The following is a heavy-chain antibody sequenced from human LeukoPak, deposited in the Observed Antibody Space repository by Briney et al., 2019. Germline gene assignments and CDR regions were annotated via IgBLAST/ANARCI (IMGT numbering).Heavy chain of an antibody. CDR1: GFTFSDYY. D-gene: IGHD2-8*01. CDR2: ISSSSSYT. CDR3: ARKNGAIDY. Sequence: GGSLRLSCAASGFTFSDYYMSWIRQAPGKGLEWVSYISSSSSYTNYADSVKGRFTISKDNAKNSLYLQMNSLRAEDTAVYYCARKNGAIDYWGQGTLVTVSS. V-gene: IGHV3-11*06. J-gene: IGHJ4*02.